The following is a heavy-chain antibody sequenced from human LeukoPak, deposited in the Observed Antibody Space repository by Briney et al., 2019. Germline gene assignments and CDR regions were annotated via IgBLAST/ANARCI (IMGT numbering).Heavy chain of an antibody. CDR1: GGSFSGYY. CDR2: INHSGST. V-gene: IGHV4-34*01. J-gene: IGHJ4*02. CDR3: ARAVLRYFDCRFDC. Sequence: SETLSLTCAVYGGSFSGYYWSWIRQPPGKGLEWIGEINHSGSTNYNPSLKSRVTISVDTSKNQFSLKLSSVTAADTAVYYCARAVLRYFDCRFDCWGQGTLVTVSS. D-gene: IGHD3-9*01.